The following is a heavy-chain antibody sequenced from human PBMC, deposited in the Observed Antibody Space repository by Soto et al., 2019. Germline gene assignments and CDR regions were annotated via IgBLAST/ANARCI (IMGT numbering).Heavy chain of an antibody. J-gene: IGHJ4*02. V-gene: IGHV4-4*02. CDR2: AYHNGLT. CDR3: ARDAAVPGESDRFDY. D-gene: IGHD6-19*01. CDR1: GDSVTSNVW. Sequence: SETLSLTCAVSGDSVTSNVWWSWVRQPPGKGLEWIGEAYHNGLTDYNPSLKSRVTMSVDTSKNEFSLKLSSLTAADTAIYYCARDAAVPGESDRFDYWGQGTLVTVSS.